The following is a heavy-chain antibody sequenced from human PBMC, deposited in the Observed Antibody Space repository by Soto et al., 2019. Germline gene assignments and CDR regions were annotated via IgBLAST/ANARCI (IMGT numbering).Heavy chain of an antibody. V-gene: IGHV4-31*03. D-gene: IGHD2-15*01. CDR2: IYYSGST. CDR1: GGSISGGYY. CDR3: ARVVVATTRAFDI. Sequence: QVQLQESGPGLGKPSQTLSLSCTSSGGSISGGYYWSWIRQSPGKGLEWIGYIYYSGSTYYNPSLKSRVTISVDTSKNQFSLILSSVTAADTAVYFCARVVVATTRAFDIWGQGTMVTVSS. J-gene: IGHJ3*02.